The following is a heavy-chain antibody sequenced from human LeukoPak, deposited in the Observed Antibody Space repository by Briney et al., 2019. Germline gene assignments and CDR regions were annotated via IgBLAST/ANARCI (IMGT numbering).Heavy chain of an antibody. V-gene: IGHV4-34*01. CDR2: IYYSGST. CDR1: GGSFSGYY. D-gene: IGHD2-15*01. J-gene: IGHJ3*02. Sequence: SETLSLTCAVYGGSFSGYYWSWIRQPPGKGLEWIGSIYYSGSTYYNPSLKSRVTISVDTSKNQFSLKLSSVTAADTAVYYCARDKPLMVVAATAFDIWGQGTMVTVSS. CDR3: ARDKPLMVVAATAFDI.